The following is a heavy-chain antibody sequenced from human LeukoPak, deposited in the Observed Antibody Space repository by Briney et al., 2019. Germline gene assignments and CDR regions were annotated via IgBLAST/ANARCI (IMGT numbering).Heavy chain of an antibody. Sequence: ASVKVSCKASGYTLTGYYMHWVRQAPGQGLEWMGWMNPDSGNTGYAQKFQGRVTMTRNPSISTAYMELSSLTSEDTAVYYCARRIAAAGVGIVYWGQGTLVTVSS. CDR2: MNPDSGNT. CDR3: ARRIAAAGVGIVY. CDR1: GYTLTGYY. J-gene: IGHJ4*02. V-gene: IGHV1-8*02. D-gene: IGHD6-13*01.